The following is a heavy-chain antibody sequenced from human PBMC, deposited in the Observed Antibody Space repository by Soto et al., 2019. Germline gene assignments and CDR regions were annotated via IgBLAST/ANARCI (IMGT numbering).Heavy chain of an antibody. CDR2: ISYSGST. CDR3: ARELKGRLTDARYIGFDP. J-gene: IGHJ5*02. Sequence: ETLSLTCTVSGASITTYYWSWIRQPPGKGLEWIGYISYSGSTDYNPSLKSRVTISFDASKNQISLQVRSATAADAAVYYCARELKGRLTDARYIGFDPWGQGTLVTVSS. V-gene: IGHV4-59*01. D-gene: IGHD1-20*01. CDR1: GASITTYY.